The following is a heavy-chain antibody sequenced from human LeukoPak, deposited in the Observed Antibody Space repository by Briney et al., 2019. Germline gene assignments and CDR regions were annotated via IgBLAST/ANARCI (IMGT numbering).Heavy chain of an antibody. CDR2: IIPIFGTA. D-gene: IGHD3-16*01. J-gene: IGHJ5*02. Sequence: ASVKVSCKASGGTFSSYAISWVRQAPGQGLEWMGGIIPIFGTANYAQKFQGRVTITADESTSTAYMELSSLRSEDTAAYYCARFPRGGMFDPWGQGTLVTVSS. V-gene: IGHV1-69*01. CDR3: ARFPRGGMFDP. CDR1: GGTFSSYA.